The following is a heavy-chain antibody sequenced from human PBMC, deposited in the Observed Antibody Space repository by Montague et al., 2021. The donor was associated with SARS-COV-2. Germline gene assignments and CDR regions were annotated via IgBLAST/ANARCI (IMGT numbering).Heavy chain of an antibody. Sequence: CAISGDSVSSNIATWSWIRQSPSRGLEWLGRTYYRSKWYNDYAVSVKSRVIINPDTSSNRISLQLNSVTPEDTAVYYCARAYCGGDCYFYWYFDLWGRGTLVTVSS. V-gene: IGHV6-1*01. D-gene: IGHD2-21*02. CDR2: TYYRSKWYN. CDR3: ARAYCGGDCYFYWYFDL. CDR1: GDSVSSNIAT. J-gene: IGHJ2*01.